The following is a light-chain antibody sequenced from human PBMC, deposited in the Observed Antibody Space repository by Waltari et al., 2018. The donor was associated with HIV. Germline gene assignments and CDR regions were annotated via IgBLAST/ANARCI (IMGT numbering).Light chain of an antibody. Sequence: SYELTQPPSVSVSPGQTASLTCSGNKLGNKYVCWYQQKPGQSPVLVIYQDNKRPSGIPERFAGSNSRNTATLTISGTQAMDEADYYCQTWDDTTEVFGTGTKLTVL. CDR1: KLGNKY. J-gene: IGLJ1*01. CDR3: QTWDDTTEV. CDR2: QDN. V-gene: IGLV3-1*01.